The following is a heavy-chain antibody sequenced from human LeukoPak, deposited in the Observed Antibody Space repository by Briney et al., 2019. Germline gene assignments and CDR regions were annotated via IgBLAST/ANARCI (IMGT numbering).Heavy chain of an antibody. D-gene: IGHD3-10*01. CDR2: IIPILGIA. J-gene: IGHJ4*02. Sequence: SVKVSCKASGGTFSSYAISWVRQAPGQGLEWMGRIIPILGIANYAQKFQGRVTITADKSTSTAYMELSSLRSEDTAVYYCARGYYGSGSYALDYWGQGTLVTVSS. CDR3: ARGYYGSGSYALDY. V-gene: IGHV1-69*04. CDR1: GGTFSSYA.